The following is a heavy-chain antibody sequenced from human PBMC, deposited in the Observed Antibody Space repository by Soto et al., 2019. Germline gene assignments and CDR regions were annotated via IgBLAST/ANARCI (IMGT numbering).Heavy chain of an antibody. Sequence: GGSLRLSCEVTGFTFANAWLNWIRQVPGKGLEWGGRSKSKTDGGEIDYAAPVQGRFILSRDDSKNTLSLQMNNLKSEDSGVYYCTTRLFDYWGHGAQVTVSS. J-gene: IGHJ4*01. V-gene: IGHV3-15*07. CDR2: SKSKTDGGEI. D-gene: IGHD6-19*01. CDR3: TTRLFDY. CDR1: GFTFANAW.